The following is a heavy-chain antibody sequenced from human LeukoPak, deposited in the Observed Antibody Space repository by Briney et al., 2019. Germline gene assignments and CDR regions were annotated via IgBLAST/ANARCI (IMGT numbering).Heavy chain of an antibody. CDR3: ARDVAGYSSGWYFDY. J-gene: IGHJ4*02. Sequence: ASVKVSCKASGYTFTSYYMHWVRQTPGQGLEWMGIINPSGGSTSYAQKFQGRVTMTRDTSTSTVYMELSSLRSEDTAVYYCARDVAGYSSGWYFDYWGQGTLVTVSS. CDR1: GYTFTSYY. V-gene: IGHV1-46*01. D-gene: IGHD6-19*01. CDR2: INPSGGST.